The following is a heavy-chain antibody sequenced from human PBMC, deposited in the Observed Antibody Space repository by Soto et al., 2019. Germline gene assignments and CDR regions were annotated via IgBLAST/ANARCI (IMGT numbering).Heavy chain of an antibody. D-gene: IGHD2-2*01. J-gene: IGHJ6*02. Sequence: QVQLVQSGAEVKKPGASVKVSCKASGYTFTSYAMHSVRQAPGQRLEWMGWINAGNGNTKYSQKFQGRVTITRDTSASTAYMELSSLRSEDTAVYYCARVYCSSTSCSYYYGMDVWGQGTTVTVSS. CDR1: GYTFTSYA. V-gene: IGHV1-3*01. CDR2: INAGNGNT. CDR3: ARVYCSSTSCSYYYGMDV.